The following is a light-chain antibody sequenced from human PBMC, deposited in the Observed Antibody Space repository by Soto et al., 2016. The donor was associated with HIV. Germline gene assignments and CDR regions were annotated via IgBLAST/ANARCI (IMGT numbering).Light chain of an antibody. CDR1: SLRTYY. J-gene: IGLJ1*01. CDR2: GKD. CDR3: LSRDKXDNHNYV. Sequence: SSELTQDPAVSVALGQTVNISRQGDSLRTYYASWYQQKPGQAPVLVMYGKDKRPSDIPARFSGSSSGNPASLTITGAQAEDEADYYCLSRDKXDNHNYVFGTGTRVTVL. V-gene: IGLV3-19*01.